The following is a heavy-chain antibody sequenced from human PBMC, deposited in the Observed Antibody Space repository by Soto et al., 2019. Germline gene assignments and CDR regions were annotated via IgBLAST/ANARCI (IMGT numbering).Heavy chain of an antibody. CDR2: IKSKTDGGTA. J-gene: IGHJ6*02. D-gene: IGHD1-26*01. CDR3: STDIGIYGLDI. Sequence: EVQLVESGGGFVQPGGSLRLSCVASRFSFTNAWMSWVRQAPGKGPEWVGRIKSKTDGGTADYAAPGKGRFTISRDDSQNTLYLHMDSLKTEDTALSQCSTDIGIYGLDIWGQGTTVTVSS. V-gene: IGHV3-15*01. CDR1: RFSFTNAW.